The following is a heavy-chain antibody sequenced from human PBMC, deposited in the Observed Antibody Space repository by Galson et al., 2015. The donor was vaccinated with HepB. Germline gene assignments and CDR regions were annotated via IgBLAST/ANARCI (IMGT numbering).Heavy chain of an antibody. D-gene: IGHD4-11*01. Sequence: SLRLSCAASGFTFSDYYMSWIRQAPGKGLEWVSYISSSSSYTNYADSVKGRFTISRDNAKNSLYLQVNGLRAEDTAVYYCARVKRAFTVPFDYWGQGNLVTVSS. CDR1: GFTFSDYY. CDR3: ARVKRAFTVPFDY. V-gene: IGHV3-11*06. J-gene: IGHJ4*02. CDR2: ISSSSSYT.